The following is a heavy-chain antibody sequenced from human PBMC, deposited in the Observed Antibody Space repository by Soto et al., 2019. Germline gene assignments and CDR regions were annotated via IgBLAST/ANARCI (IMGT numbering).Heavy chain of an antibody. CDR1: GYTFSNYY. Sequence: ASVKFSCTGAGYTFSNYYMHWVRQAPGQGLEWMGIINPSGDSTSYAQEFQGRVTMTRETSTSTLYMELSSLRSEDTAVYYCARATRSGSPHFDHWGQGTLVTVSS. D-gene: IGHD5-12*01. CDR2: INPSGDST. CDR3: ARATRSGSPHFDH. J-gene: IGHJ4*02. V-gene: IGHV1-46*01.